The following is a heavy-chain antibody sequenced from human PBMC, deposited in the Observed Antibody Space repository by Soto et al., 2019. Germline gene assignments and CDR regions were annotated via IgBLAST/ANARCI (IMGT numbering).Heavy chain of an antibody. D-gene: IGHD1-1*01. V-gene: IGHV4-39*01. J-gene: IGHJ3*02. Sequence: ETLSLTCTVSGGSISSSSYYWGWIRQPPGKGLEWIGSIYYSGSTYYNPSLKSRVTISVDTSKNQFSLKMSSVTAADTALYYCARVERGTATTVVDAFDIWGPGTMVTVSS. CDR1: GGSISSSSYY. CDR3: ARVERGTATTVVDAFDI. CDR2: IYYSGST.